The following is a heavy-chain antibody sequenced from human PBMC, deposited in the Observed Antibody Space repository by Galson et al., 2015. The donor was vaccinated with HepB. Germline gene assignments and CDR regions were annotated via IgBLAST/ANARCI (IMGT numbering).Heavy chain of an antibody. CDR3: ARQNWDYGDRYDY. Sequence: SLRLSCAASGFTFTSYAMSWVRQAPGKGLECVSTIRGNGYTTHYSDSVKGRFTISRDNSRNTLFLQMNSLRAEDTAVYYCARQNWDYGDRYDYWGQGTLVTVSS. CDR2: IRGNGYTT. V-gene: IGHV3-23*01. CDR1: GFTFTSYA. J-gene: IGHJ4*02. D-gene: IGHD4-17*01.